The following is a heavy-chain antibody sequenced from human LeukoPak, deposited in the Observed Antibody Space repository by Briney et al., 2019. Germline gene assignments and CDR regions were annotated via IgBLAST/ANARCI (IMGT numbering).Heavy chain of an antibody. D-gene: IGHD3-10*01. V-gene: IGHV3-33*01. J-gene: IGHJ3*02. CDR2: IWYDGSNK. CDR1: GFTFSSYG. Sequence: GGSLRLSCAASGFTFSSYGMHWVRQGPGKGLECVALIWYDGSNKYYADSVKGRFTVSRDNSKNTLYLQMNSLRAEDTAVYYCARDMYYYGSGSYYHDAFDIWGQGTMVTVSS. CDR3: ARDMYYYGSGSYYHDAFDI.